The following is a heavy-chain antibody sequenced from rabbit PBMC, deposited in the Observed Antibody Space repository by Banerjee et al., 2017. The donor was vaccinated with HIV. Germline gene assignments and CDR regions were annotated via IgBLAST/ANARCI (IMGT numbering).Heavy chain of an antibody. D-gene: IGHD2-1*01. CDR2: INSSSGNP. CDR3: ARDDYGVMWLDL. J-gene: IGHJ5*01. V-gene: IGHV1S45*01. Sequence: QEQLVESGGGLVQPEGSLTLTCKASGFTLSSYWMWWVRQAPGKGLEWIACINSSSGNPVYARWAKGRFIISKTSSTTVTLQMTSLTAADTATYFCARDDYGVMWLDLWGPGTLVTVS. CDR1: GFTLSSYW.